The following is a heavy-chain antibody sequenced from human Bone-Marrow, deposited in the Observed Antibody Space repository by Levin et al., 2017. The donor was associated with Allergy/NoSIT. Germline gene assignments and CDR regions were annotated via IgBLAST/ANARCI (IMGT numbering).Heavy chain of an antibody. CDR1: GGTFSSYA. Sequence: SVKVSCKASGGTFSSYAISWVRQAPGQGLEWMGGIIPIFGTANYAQKFQGRVTITADESTSTAYMELSSLRSEDTAVYYCARARQQWLQHPSFDYWGQGTLVTVSS. CDR3: ARARQQWLQHPSFDY. D-gene: IGHD6-19*01. V-gene: IGHV1-69*13. J-gene: IGHJ4*02. CDR2: IIPIFGTA.